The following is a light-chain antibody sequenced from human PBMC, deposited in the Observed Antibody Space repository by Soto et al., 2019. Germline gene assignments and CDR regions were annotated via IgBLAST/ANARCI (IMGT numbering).Light chain of an antibody. Sequence: EIVMTQSPGTLSVSPGERAIFSCRASQSVGSNIAWYQQKPGQSPRLLVYDASNRATGIPDRFSGSGSGTDFTLTISRLEPEDFAVYYCQQYGSSGTFGQGTKVDI. V-gene: IGKV3-20*01. CDR3: QQYGSSGT. CDR1: QSVGSN. J-gene: IGKJ1*01. CDR2: DAS.